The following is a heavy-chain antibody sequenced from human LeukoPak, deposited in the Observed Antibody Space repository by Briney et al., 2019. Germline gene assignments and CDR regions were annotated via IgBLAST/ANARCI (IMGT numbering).Heavy chain of an antibody. V-gene: IGHV3-30*18. D-gene: IGHD2-15*01. J-gene: IGHJ4*02. CDR1: GFTFNKYG. Sequence: PGGSLRLSCATSGFTFNKYGMPWVRQAPGMGLEWLAVISYDASETHYLDSVKGRFTISRDNSKNTLYLQMNSLRAEDTAVYYCAKEAVEPVVAATPGDYWGQGTLVTVSS. CDR3: AKEAVEPVVAATPGDY. CDR2: ISYDASET.